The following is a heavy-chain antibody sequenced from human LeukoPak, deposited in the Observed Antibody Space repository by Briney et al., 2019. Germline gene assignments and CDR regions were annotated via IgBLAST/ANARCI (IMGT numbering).Heavy chain of an antibody. V-gene: IGHV4-39*01. CDR1: GGSINSSSYY. Sequence: SETLSLTCTVSGGSINSSSYYWGWIRQPPGKGLEWIGSIYYSGSTYYNPSLKSRVTISVDTSKNQFSLKLSSVTAADMAVYYCASHDSGYVIDYWGQGTLVTVSS. CDR2: IYYSGST. J-gene: IGHJ4*02. CDR3: ASHDSGYVIDY. D-gene: IGHD5-12*01.